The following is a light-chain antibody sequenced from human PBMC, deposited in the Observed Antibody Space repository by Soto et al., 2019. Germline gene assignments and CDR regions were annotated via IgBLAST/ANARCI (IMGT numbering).Light chain of an antibody. V-gene: IGLV1-40*01. CDR3: LSFDSSLSVV. CDR1: SSNIGACYD. CDR2: GNT. J-gene: IGLJ2*01. Sequence: QSVLTQPPSVSGAPGQRVTISCTGSSSNIGACYDVHWYQQLPGRATKLLIYGNTNRTSGVPDRFSGSKSGTSASLAITGLQAEDEADYYCLSFDSSLSVVFGGGTKLTVL.